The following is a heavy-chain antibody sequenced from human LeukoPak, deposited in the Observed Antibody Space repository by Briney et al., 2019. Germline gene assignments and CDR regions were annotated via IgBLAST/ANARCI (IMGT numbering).Heavy chain of an antibody. CDR2: INADGSTT. J-gene: IGHJ3*01. CDR1: GFTFGNSW. Sequence: GGSLRLSCAASGFTFGNSWVHWVRQAPGKGLVWVSLINADGSTTTYADSVKGRFTISRDNARNTLSLQMNSLTIEDTAVYYCVVVVEPPDSDGFDVWGQGTMLTISS. V-gene: IGHV3-74*01. D-gene: IGHD1-14*01. CDR3: VVVVEPPDSDGFDV.